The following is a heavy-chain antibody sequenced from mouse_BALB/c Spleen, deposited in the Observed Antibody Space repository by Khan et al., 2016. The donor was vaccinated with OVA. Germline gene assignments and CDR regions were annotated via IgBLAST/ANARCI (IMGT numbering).Heavy chain of an antibody. V-gene: IGHV3-8*02. Sequence: EVQLQESGPSLVQPSQTLSLTCSVTGDSITSGFWSWIRKFPGNKLEYMGFMIYSGYTYYNPSLKGRFSITRHTYKHQYYLQLSSVTTREPATYYCTRSTYKYAFAYWGQGTLVIVSA. CDR1: GDSITSGF. CDR2: MIYSGYT. CDR3: TRSTYKYAFAY. D-gene: IGHD1-3*01. J-gene: IGHJ3*01.